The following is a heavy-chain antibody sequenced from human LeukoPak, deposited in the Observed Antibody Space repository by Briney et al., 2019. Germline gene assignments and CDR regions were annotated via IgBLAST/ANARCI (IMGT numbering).Heavy chain of an antibody. CDR2: ISYDGSNE. CDR1: GFTFSSYV. Sequence: GGSLRLSCAASGFTFSSYVMHWVRQAPGKGLEWVAIISYDGSNEYYADSVKGRFTISRDNARNSLYLQMNTLRAEDTAVYSCARGADGVSSNSRGWFDPWGQGILVTVSS. J-gene: IGHJ5*02. D-gene: IGHD2-15*01. CDR3: ARGADGVSSNSRGWFDP. V-gene: IGHV3-30*04.